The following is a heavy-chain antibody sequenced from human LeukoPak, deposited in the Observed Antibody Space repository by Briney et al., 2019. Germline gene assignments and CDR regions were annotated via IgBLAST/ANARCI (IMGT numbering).Heavy chain of an antibody. D-gene: IGHD6-6*01. CDR1: GDSISSGSYY. Sequence: PSQTLSLTCTVSGDSISSGSYYWSWIRQPAGKGLEWIGRIYTSGSTNYNPSLKSRVTISVDTSKNQFSLKLSSVTAADTAVCYCASVPFEYSSSAGVYYYYMDVWGKGTTVTVSS. J-gene: IGHJ6*03. CDR3: ASVPFEYSSSAGVYYYYMDV. V-gene: IGHV4-61*02. CDR2: IYTSGST.